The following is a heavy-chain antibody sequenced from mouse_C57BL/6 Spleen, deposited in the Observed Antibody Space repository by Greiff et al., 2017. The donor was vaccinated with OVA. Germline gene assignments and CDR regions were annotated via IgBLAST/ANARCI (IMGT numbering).Heavy chain of an antibody. CDR2: TSSGSSTI. V-gene: IGHV5-17*01. CDR3: ARPGSSLYWYFDV. CDR1: GFTFSDYG. J-gene: IGHJ1*03. Sequence: EVMLVESGGGLVKPGGSLKLSCAASGFTFSDYGMHWVRQAPEKGLEWVAYTSSGSSTIYYADTVKGRFTISRDNAKNTLFLQMTSLRSEDTAMYYCARPGSSLYWYFDVWGTGTTVTVSS. D-gene: IGHD1-1*01.